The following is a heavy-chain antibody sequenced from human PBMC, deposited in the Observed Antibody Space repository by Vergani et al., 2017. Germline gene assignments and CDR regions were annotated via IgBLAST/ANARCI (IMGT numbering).Heavy chain of an antibody. CDR3: ARATPIHDAFDI. Sequence: QVQLQESGPGLVKPSQTLSLTCTVSGGSISSYYWSWIRQPPGKGLEWIGYIYYSGSTNYNPSLKSRVTLSVDTSKNQFSLKLSSVTAADTAVYYCARATPIHDAFDIWGQGTMVTVSS. CDR1: GGSISSYY. CDR2: IYYSGST. J-gene: IGHJ3*02. D-gene: IGHD3-3*01. V-gene: IGHV4-59*01.